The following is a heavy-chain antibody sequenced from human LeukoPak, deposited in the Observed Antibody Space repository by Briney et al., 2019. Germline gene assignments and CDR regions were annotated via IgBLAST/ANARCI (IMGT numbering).Heavy chain of an antibody. CDR1: GYTFTSHG. D-gene: IGHD2-15*01. Sequence: ASVKVSCKTSGYTFTSHGINWVRQAPGQGLEWMGWISAYNGNTNYAQKLQGRVTMTTDTSTSTAYMELRSLRSDDTAVYYCARGAKVAGSSDYWGQGTLVTVSS. CDR2: ISAYNGNT. V-gene: IGHV1-18*01. J-gene: IGHJ4*02. CDR3: ARGAKVAGSSDY.